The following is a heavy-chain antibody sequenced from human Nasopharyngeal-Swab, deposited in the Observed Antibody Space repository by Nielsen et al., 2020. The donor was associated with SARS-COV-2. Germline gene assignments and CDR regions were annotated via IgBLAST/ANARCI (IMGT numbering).Heavy chain of an antibody. CDR1: GFTFSSYS. CDR2: IKQDGSEK. J-gene: IGHJ4*02. CDR3: AKGSYSSSWSPNRHGFDY. D-gene: IGHD6-13*01. V-gene: IGHV3-7*03. Sequence: GESLKISCAASGFTFSSYSMNWVRQAPGKGQEWVANIKQDGSEKYYVDSVKGRFTISRDNAKNSLYLPMNSLRAEDTAVYYCAKGSYSSSWSPNRHGFDYWGQGTLVTVSS.